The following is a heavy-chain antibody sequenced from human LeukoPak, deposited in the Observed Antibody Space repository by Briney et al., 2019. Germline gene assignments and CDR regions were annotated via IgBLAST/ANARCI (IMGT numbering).Heavy chain of an antibody. D-gene: IGHD4-17*01. J-gene: IGHJ4*02. V-gene: IGHV1-46*01. Sequence: ASVKVSCKASGDIFTRHYMHWVRQAPGQGLEWMGIINPTGDTTRYAQKFQGRVTMTWDMSTSIDYMELSSLRSEDMAVYYCARGLPYGDYDYWGQGTLVTVSS. CDR2: INPTGDTT. CDR3: ARGLPYGDYDY. CDR1: GDIFTRHY.